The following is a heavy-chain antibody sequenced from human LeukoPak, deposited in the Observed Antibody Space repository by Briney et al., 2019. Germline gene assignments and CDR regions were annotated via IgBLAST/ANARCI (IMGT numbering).Heavy chain of an antibody. Sequence: PSETLSLTCTVSGGSISSYYWSWIRQPAGKGLEWIGRIYTSGSTNYNPSLKSRVTMSVDTSKNQFSLKLSSVTAADTAVYYCARTQFYDFWSGYPIGGWFDPWGQGTLVTVSS. D-gene: IGHD3-3*01. CDR2: IYTSGST. V-gene: IGHV4-4*07. CDR1: GGSISSYY. J-gene: IGHJ5*02. CDR3: ARTQFYDFWSGYPIGGWFDP.